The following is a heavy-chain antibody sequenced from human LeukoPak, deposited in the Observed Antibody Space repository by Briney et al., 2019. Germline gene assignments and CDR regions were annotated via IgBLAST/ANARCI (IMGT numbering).Heavy chain of an antibody. CDR2: INSDGSST. Sequence: GGSLRLSCAASGFTFSSYWMHWVRQAPGKGLVWVSRINSDGSSTSYADSVKGRFTISRDNAKNTLYLQMNSLRAEDTAVYYCVRRTNDYGSGRSFDYWGQGTLVTVSS. D-gene: IGHD3-10*01. CDR3: VRRTNDYGSGRSFDY. J-gene: IGHJ4*02. CDR1: GFTFSSYW. V-gene: IGHV3-74*01.